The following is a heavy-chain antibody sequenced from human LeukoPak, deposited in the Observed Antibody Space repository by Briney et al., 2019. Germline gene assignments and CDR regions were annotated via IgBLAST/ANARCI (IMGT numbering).Heavy chain of an antibody. D-gene: IGHD3-3*01. CDR2: ISSSSYI. CDR3: ARAPRADFWSGYYFDY. CDR1: GFTFSSYS. Sequence: GGALRLSCAASGFTFSSYSMNWVRQGPGKGLEWVSSISSSSYIYYADSVKGRFTISRDNAKNSLYLQMNSLRAEDTAVYYCARAPRADFWSGYYFDYWGQGTLVTVSS. V-gene: IGHV3-21*01. J-gene: IGHJ4*02.